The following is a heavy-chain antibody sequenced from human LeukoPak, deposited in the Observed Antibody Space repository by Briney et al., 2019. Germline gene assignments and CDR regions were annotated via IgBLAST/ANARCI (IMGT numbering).Heavy chain of an antibody. CDR3: TREIRYFDWFQADY. D-gene: IGHD3-9*01. J-gene: IGHJ4*02. CDR1: GFTFGDYS. Sequence: GGSLRLSCTTSGFTFGDYSMSWFRQAPGKGLEWVGFIRSKGYGGTAEYAASVKGRSTISRDDSNSIAYLQMDSLKTEDTAVYYCTREIRYFDWFQADYWGQGTLVTVSS. CDR2: IRSKGYGGTA. V-gene: IGHV3-49*03.